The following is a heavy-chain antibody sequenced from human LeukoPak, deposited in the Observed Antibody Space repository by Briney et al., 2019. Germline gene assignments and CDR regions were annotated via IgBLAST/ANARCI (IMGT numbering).Heavy chain of an antibody. CDR1: GFTVSSNY. J-gene: IGHJ5*02. CDR2: IYSGGST. Sequence: GGSLRLSCAASGFTVSSNYMSWVRQAPAKGLEWVSVIYSGGSTYYADSVKGRFTISRDNSKNTLYLQMNSLRAEDTAVYYCHSSSYPTNWFDPWGQGTLVTVSS. D-gene: IGHD6-13*01. CDR3: HSSSYPTNWFDP. V-gene: IGHV3-66*02.